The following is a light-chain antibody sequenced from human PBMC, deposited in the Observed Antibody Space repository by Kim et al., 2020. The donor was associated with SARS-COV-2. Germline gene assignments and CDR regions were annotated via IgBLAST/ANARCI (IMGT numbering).Light chain of an antibody. V-gene: IGLV3-1*01. J-gene: IGLJ3*02. CDR2: VDN. CDR1: ELWNKF. Sequence: QPATVTGSEDELWNKFSCWYQQKPAQSPVMVFYVDNRRPSGSPDRFAGSNSGNTSLLTSSGNQTMDEEDYSCPAWGSSTAVFGGGTKLTVL. CDR3: PAWGSSTAV.